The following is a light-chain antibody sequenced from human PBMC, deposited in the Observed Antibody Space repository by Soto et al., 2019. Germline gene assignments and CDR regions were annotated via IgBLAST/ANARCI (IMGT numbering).Light chain of an antibody. CDR2: DIS. V-gene: IGKV3-11*01. CDR3: QQRIWPRIT. J-gene: IGKJ2*01. CDR1: QTISRH. Sequence: EIVLTQSPATLSLSPGETATLSCRASQTISRHLAWYQRKPCQAPRLLIYDISYRDTGVPARFSGSGSGTDFTLTISSLEPEDSAVYYCQQRIWPRITFGQGTRLEIK.